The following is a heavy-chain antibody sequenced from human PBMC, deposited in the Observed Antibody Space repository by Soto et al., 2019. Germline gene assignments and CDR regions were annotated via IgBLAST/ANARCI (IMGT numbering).Heavy chain of an antibody. CDR2: ISYDGSNK. CDR3: ARGARGYYDSSGYYYFDY. Sequence: SLRLSCAASGFTFSSYAMHWVRQAPGKGLEWVAVISYDGSNKYYADSVKGRFTISRDNSKNTLYLQMNSLRAEDTAVYYCARGARGYYDSSGYYYFDYWGQGTLVTVSS. D-gene: IGHD3-22*01. J-gene: IGHJ4*02. CDR1: GFTFSSYA. V-gene: IGHV3-30-3*01.